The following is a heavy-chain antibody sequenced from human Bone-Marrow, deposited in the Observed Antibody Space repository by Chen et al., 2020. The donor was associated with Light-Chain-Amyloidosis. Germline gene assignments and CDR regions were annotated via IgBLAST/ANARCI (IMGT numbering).Heavy chain of an antibody. CDR1: GGSIMRSSNF. CDR2: IYYSGNT. Sequence: QLQLQESGPRLVKSSGTLSLTCTVSGGSIMRSSNFWGWLRQAPGKGLEWIGSIYYSGNTYMNLSLKNRVAMSVDTSNNQFSLRLNSVTAADTAVYFCARVVPPNYGANFNSWGQGTLVIVSS. V-gene: IGHV4-39*07. D-gene: IGHD4-17*01. J-gene: IGHJ4*02. CDR3: ARVVPPNYGANFNS.